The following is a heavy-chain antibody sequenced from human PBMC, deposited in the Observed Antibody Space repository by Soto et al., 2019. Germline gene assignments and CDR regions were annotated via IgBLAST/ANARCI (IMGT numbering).Heavy chain of an antibody. CDR1: GFTFSSYA. CDR3: AKDRGYVDTAMYYFDY. V-gene: IGHV3-23*01. D-gene: IGHD5-18*01. Sequence: EVQLSESGGGLVQPGGSLRLSCAASGFTFSSYAMSWVRQAPGKGLEWVSAISGSGGSTYYADSVKGRFTISRDNSKNTLYLQMNSLRAEDTAVYYCAKDRGYVDTAMYYFDYWGQGTLVTVSS. J-gene: IGHJ4*02. CDR2: ISGSGGST.